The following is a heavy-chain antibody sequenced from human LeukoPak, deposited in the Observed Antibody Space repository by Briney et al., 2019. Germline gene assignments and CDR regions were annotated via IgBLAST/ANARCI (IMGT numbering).Heavy chain of an antibody. CDR1: GFTFNTYA. V-gene: IGHV3-64*04. J-gene: IGHJ4*02. Sequence: GGSLRLSCSASGFTFNTYAMHWVRQAPGKGLEYVSSINTNGANTYYADSVKGRFTISRDNSRNTVYVQMNSLRAEDTAVYYCARTPSYSSSAPFDYWGQGTLVTVSS. CDR3: ARTPSYSSSAPFDY. CDR2: INTNGANT. D-gene: IGHD3-22*01.